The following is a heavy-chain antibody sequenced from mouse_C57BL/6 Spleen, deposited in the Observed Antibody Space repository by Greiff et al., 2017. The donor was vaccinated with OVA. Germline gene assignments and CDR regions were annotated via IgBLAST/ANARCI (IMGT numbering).Heavy chain of an antibody. CDR1: GYAFSSSW. CDR3: ASLTTVVDY. D-gene: IGHD1-1*01. Sequence: QVQLKQSGPELVKPGASVKISCKASGYAFSSSWMNWVKQRPGKGLEWIGRIYPGDGDTNYNGKFKGKATLTADKSSSTAYMQLSSLTSEDSAVYFCASLTTVVDYWGQGTTLTVSS. J-gene: IGHJ2*01. V-gene: IGHV1-82*01. CDR2: IYPGDGDT.